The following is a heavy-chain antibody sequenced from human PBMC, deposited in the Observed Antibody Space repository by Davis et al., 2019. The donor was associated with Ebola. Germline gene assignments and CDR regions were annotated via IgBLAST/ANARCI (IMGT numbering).Heavy chain of an antibody. CDR3: AKVRDSFSRRGHMDV. CDR2: ILYDGGNK. V-gene: IGHV3-30*18. CDR1: GFTFNTYG. J-gene: IGHJ6*02. D-gene: IGHD2-15*01. Sequence: PGGSLRPSCAASGFTFNTYGMHWARQAPGKGLEWVPVILYDGGNKYSADPVKGRFTISRDNSKNTLYLQMNSLRAEDTAVYYCAKVRDSFSRRGHMDVWGQGTTVTVSS.